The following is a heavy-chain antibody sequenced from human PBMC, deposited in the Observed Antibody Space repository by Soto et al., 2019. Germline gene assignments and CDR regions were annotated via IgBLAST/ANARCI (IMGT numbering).Heavy chain of an antibody. D-gene: IGHD1-26*01. Sequence: PSETLSLTCAVSGGSISSGGYSWSWNRQPPGKGLEWIGYIYYSGSTNYSPSLKSRVTISVDTCKNQFSLKLSSVTAADTAVYYCARRYGGNFDFWGQGTLVTVSS. CDR3: ARRYGGNFDF. CDR1: GGSISSGGYS. CDR2: IYYSGST. J-gene: IGHJ4*02. V-gene: IGHV4-61*08.